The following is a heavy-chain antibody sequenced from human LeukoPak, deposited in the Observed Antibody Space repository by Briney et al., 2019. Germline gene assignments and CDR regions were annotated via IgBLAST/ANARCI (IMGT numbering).Heavy chain of an antibody. CDR3: ARLTSATVTYDY. D-gene: IGHD4-17*01. J-gene: IGHJ4*02. V-gene: IGHV3-23*01. Sequence: PGGSLRLSCAASGFTFSSYTMSWVRQAPGKGLEWVSTISSSGGSTYYADPVKGRFTISRDNSKNTLYLQMNSLRDEDTAVYYCARLTSATVTYDYWGQGTLVTVSS. CDR2: ISSSGGST. CDR1: GFTFSSYT.